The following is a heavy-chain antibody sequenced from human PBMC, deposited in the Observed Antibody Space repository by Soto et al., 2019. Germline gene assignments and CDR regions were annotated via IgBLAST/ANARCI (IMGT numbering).Heavy chain of an antibody. Sequence: GGSLRLSCVTSGLTFSNYWLSWVRQAPGKGLKWVANINQAGNKKYYVDSVKGRFTISRDNAKNSLYLQMNSLKAEDTAVYYCARDRGSGRYWGQGTLVTVSS. CDR3: ARDRGSGRY. D-gene: IGHD2-8*02. CDR2: INQAGNKK. V-gene: IGHV3-7*05. J-gene: IGHJ4*02. CDR1: GLTFSNYW.